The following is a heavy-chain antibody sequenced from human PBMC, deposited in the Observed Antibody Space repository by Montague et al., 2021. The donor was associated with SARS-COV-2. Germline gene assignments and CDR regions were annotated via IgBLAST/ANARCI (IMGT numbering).Heavy chain of an antibody. CDR1: GGSISSSSYY. J-gene: IGHJ5*02. CDR3: ARVRIRIWSRRWFDP. V-gene: IGHV4-39*01. D-gene: IGHD5-18*01. CDR2: IYNSGST. Sequence: SETLSLTCTVSGGSISSSSYYWGWIRQPPGKGLEWIGNIYNSGSTYYNPSLRSRVTISVDTSKNQFSLKMSSVAAADTAVYYCARVRIRIWSRRWFDPWGQGTLVTVSS.